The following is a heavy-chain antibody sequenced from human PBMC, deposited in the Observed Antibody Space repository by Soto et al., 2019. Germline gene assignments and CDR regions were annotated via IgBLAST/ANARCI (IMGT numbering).Heavy chain of an antibody. CDR2: IDPSDSYT. J-gene: IGHJ6*02. CDR3: ARHVYRAQLFSSSRYYYYYGMDV. Sequence: EVQLVQSGAEVKKPGESLRISCKGSGYSFTSYWISWVRQMPGKGLEWMGRIDPSDSYTNYSPSFQGHVTISADKSISTAYLQWSSLKASDTAMYYCARHVYRAQLFSSSRYYYYYGMDVWGQGTTVTVSS. D-gene: IGHD6-6*01. V-gene: IGHV5-10-1*03. CDR1: GYSFTSYW.